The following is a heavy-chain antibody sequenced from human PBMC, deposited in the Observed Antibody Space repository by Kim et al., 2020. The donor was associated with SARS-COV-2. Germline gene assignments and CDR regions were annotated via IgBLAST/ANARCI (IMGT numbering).Heavy chain of an antibody. V-gene: IGHV3-7*03. CDR1: GFTFSSYW. CDR2: IKQDGSGK. CDR3: ARDRQWVLPLYYYYYYGMDV. Sequence: GGSLRLSCAASGFTFSSYWMSWVRQAPGKGLEWVANIKQDGSGKYYVDSVKGRFTISRDNAKNSLYLQMNSLRAEDTAVYYCARDRQWVLPLYYYYYYGMDVWGQGTTVTVSS. D-gene: IGHD1-26*01. J-gene: IGHJ6*02.